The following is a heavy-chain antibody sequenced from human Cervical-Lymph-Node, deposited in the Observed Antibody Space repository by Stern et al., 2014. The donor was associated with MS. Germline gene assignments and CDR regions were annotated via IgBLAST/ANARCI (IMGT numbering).Heavy chain of an antibody. CDR3: ARGVMVAATYAYDI. J-gene: IGHJ3*02. V-gene: IGHV3-74*01. CDR1: GFTFSTYW. D-gene: IGHD2-15*01. CDR2: INSDESST. Sequence: EVQLVESGGGLVQPGGSLRLSCAASGFTFSTYWMHWVRQAPGKGLGWVSRINSDESSTTYADSVKGRFIISRDNDKNTLYLQMNSLRAEDTAVYYCARGVMVAATYAYDIWGQGTMVTISS.